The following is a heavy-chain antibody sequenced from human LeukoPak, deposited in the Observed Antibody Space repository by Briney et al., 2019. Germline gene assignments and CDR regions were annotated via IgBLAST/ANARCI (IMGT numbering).Heavy chain of an antibody. J-gene: IGHJ4*02. Sequence: GESLKISCKGSGYSFTNYWIGWVRQMPGKGPEWMGTINPGDSDTRYSPPFQGQVTISADKSINTANLQWSSLKASDSAMYYCARTVYYYDSSGFYRPYYFEYWGQGTLVTVSS. CDR1: GYSFTNYW. D-gene: IGHD3-22*01. CDR2: INPGDSDT. V-gene: IGHV5-51*01. CDR3: ARTVYYYDSSGFYRPYYFEY.